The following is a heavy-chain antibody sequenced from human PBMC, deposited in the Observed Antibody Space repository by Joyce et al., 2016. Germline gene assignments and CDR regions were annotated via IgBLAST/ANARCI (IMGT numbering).Heavy chain of an antibody. Sequence: QVQLQESGPGLVKPSGTLSLTCTVSGGSDASYYWTWIRQPPGRGLEWIGYIYYSGSTSYNPSLQSRVTISQDTSKNQFYLKLSPVTAADTAVYYCARYYGNAFDIWGQGTMVTASS. V-gene: IGHV4-59*02. CDR1: GGSDASYY. CDR2: IYYSGST. D-gene: IGHD3-3*01. J-gene: IGHJ3*02. CDR3: ARYYGNAFDI.